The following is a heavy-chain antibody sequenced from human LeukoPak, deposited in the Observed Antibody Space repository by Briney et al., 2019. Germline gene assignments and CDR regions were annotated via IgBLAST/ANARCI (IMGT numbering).Heavy chain of an antibody. D-gene: IGHD2-2*01. Sequence: GGSLRLSCAASGFTFDDYGMSWVHQAPGKGLEWVSGINWNGGSTGYADSVKGRFTISRDNAKNSLYLQMNSLRAEDTALYYCARDSDEYCSSTSCKISSYYYYMDVWGKGTTVTVSS. V-gene: IGHV3-20*04. CDR1: GFTFDDYG. CDR3: ARDSDEYCSSTSCKISSYYYYMDV. J-gene: IGHJ6*03. CDR2: INWNGGST.